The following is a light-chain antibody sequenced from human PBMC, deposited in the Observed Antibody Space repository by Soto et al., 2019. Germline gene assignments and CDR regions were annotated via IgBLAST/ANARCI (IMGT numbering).Light chain of an antibody. Sequence: QSALTQPASVSGSPGPSITISCTGTSSDVGGYNYVSWYQQHPGKAPKLMIYDVSNRPSGVSNRFSGSKSGNTASLTISGLQAEDEADYYCSSYTSSTHVVFGGGTKVTVL. CDR1: SSDVGGYNY. CDR3: SSYTSSTHVV. V-gene: IGLV2-14*01. CDR2: DVS. J-gene: IGLJ2*01.